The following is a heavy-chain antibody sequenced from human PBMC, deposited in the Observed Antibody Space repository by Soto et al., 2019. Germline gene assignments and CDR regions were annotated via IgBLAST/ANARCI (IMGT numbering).Heavy chain of an antibody. V-gene: IGHV5-10-1*03. CDR1: GYRFINYW. CDR3: GRNGNGTPFYFGF. D-gene: IGHD1-1*01. J-gene: IGHJ4*02. CDR2: IDPSDSYT. Sequence: EVQLVQSGAEVKRPGESLRLSCQGSGYRFINYWISWVRQMPGKGLEWVGRIDPSDSYTVYSPSFQGHVTISIDTAINTAFLEWRSLQASDTALYYCGRNGNGTPFYFGFWGRGTLVPVSS.